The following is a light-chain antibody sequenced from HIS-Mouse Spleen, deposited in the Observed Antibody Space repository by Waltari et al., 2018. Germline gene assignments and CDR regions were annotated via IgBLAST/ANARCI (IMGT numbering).Light chain of an antibody. Sequence: SYELTQPPSVSVSPGQTASITCSGDKLGDKYACWYQQKPGQSPVLVINQVSKWPSGLPGLFSGSNSGNASTLTISGTQAMDEADYYCQAWDSSTGVFGGGTKLTVL. V-gene: IGLV3-1*01. J-gene: IGLJ2*01. CDR3: QAWDSSTGV. CDR2: QVS. CDR1: KLGDKY.